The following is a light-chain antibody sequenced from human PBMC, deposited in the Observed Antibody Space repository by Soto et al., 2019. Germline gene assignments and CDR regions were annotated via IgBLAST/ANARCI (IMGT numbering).Light chain of an antibody. CDR1: QGIRND. V-gene: IGKV1-17*01. Sequence: DIQMTQSPSSLSASLGDRVTITCRASQGIRNDLVSYQQKTGIAPNRLIYAASCLQSVVPSRFSGSGSGAEFTLPISSLQAEDFATYYCLQHNGYPSTLGRGTKLEIK. CDR2: AAS. CDR3: LQHNGYPST. J-gene: IGKJ2*01.